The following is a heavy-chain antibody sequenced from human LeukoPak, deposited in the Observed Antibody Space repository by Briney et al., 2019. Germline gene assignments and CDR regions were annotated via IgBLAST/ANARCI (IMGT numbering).Heavy chain of an antibody. D-gene: IGHD2-21*01. CDR2: IRYDGKTE. Sequence: GGSLRLSCTGSGFPFSSYGMHWVRQTSGRGLEWVAFIRYDGKTEYYADSVKGRFTIAREDSHSTVHLHMKDLRPDDAAVYFCAKDLNTVVMQYSDSWGQGTLVSVSS. J-gene: IGHJ4*02. CDR3: AKDLNTVVMQYSDS. CDR1: GFPFSSYG. V-gene: IGHV3-30*02.